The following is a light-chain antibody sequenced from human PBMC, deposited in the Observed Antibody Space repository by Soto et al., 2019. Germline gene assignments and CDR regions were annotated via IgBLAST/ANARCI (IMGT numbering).Light chain of an antibody. CDR2: DAS. CDR3: QQRSSWVS. CDR1: QSVSSY. V-gene: IGKV3-11*01. Sequence: EIVLTQSPATLSLSPGERATLSCRASQSVSSYLAWYQQKPGQAPRLLISDASNRATGIPARFSGSGSGTDFTLTISSLEPEDFAVYYCQQRSSWVSFGGGTKVEIK. J-gene: IGKJ4*01.